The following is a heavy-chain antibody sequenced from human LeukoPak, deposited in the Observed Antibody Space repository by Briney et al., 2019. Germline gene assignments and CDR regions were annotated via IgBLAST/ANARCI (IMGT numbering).Heavy chain of an antibody. V-gene: IGHV4-34*01. CDR1: GGSFSGYY. D-gene: IGHD6-13*01. Sequence: PSETLSLTCAVYGGSFSGYYWSWIRQPPGKGLEWIGEINHSGSTNYNPSLKSRVTISVDTSKSQFSLKLSSVTAADTAVYYCARDFIIADNNWFDPWGQGTLVTVSS. CDR2: INHSGST. J-gene: IGHJ5*02. CDR3: ARDFIIADNNWFDP.